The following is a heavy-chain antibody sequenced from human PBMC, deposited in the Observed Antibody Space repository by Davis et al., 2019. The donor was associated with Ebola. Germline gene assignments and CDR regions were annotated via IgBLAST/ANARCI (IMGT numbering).Heavy chain of an antibody. CDR2: TYYSGST. D-gene: IGHD3-3*01. CDR3: ARSPPVLRFLEWLFDP. J-gene: IGHJ5*02. V-gene: IGHV4-39*01. CDR1: GGSISSSSYY. Sequence: SETLSLTCTVSGGSISSSSYYWGWIRQPPGKGLEWIGSTYYSGSTYYNPSLKSRVTISVDTSKNQFSLKLSSVTAADTAVYYCARSPPVLRFLEWLFDPWGQGTLVTVSS.